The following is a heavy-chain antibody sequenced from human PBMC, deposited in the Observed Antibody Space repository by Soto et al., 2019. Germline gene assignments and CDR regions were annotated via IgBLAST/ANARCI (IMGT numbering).Heavy chain of an antibody. Sequence: ASVKVSRKASGGTFSSYAISWVRQAPGQGLEWMGGIIPIFGTANYAQKFQGRVTITADESTSTAYMELSSLRSEDTAVYYCARGSEAYDSSGYPGLDWGQGTLVTVSS. CDR3: ARGSEAYDSSGYPGLD. CDR1: GGTFSSYA. D-gene: IGHD3-22*01. V-gene: IGHV1-69*13. CDR2: IIPIFGTA. J-gene: IGHJ4*02.